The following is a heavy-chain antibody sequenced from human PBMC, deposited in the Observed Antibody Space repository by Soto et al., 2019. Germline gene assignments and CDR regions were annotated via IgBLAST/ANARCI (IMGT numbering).Heavy chain of an antibody. V-gene: IGHV3-64D*08. CDR1: GFTFSSYA. CDR3: VKVHDADSSGYVLPGTFDF. D-gene: IGHD3-22*01. CDR2: ISSHGGVT. J-gene: IGHJ4*02. Sequence: PGGSLRLSCSASGFTFSSYAMHWVRQTPGKGLEYVSAISSHGGVTYYADSVKGRFTISRDNSKNTLDLQMSSLRPEDTAVYHCVKVHDADSSGYVLPGTFDFCGLGTLVTVSS.